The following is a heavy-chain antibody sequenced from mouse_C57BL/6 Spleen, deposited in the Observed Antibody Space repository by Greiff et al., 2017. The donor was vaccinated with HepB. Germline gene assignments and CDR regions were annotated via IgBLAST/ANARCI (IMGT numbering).Heavy chain of an antibody. CDR3: ARGDYWFDY. V-gene: IGHV5-6*01. CDR2: ISSGGSYT. J-gene: IGHJ2*01. Sequence: EVMLVESGGDLVKPGGSLKLSCAASGFTFSSYGMSWVRQTPDKRLEWVATISSGGSYTYYPDSVKGRFTISRDNAKNTLYLQMSSLKSEDTAMYYCARGDYWFDYWGQGTTLTVSS. CDR1: GFTFSSYG. D-gene: IGHD1-1*02.